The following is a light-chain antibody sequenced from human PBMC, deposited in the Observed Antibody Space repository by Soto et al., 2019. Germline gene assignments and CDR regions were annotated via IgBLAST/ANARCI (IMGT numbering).Light chain of an antibody. CDR1: QGIRND. V-gene: IGKV1-6*01. Sequence: AVQMTQSPTSLSASVGDRVTIPCRASQGIRNDLGWYQQRPGKTPKLLIYAASSLQSGVPSRFSGSGSGTDFTLAISSLQPEDSATYYCLQDINYPWTFGQGTKVDIK. J-gene: IGKJ1*01. CDR2: AAS. CDR3: LQDINYPWT.